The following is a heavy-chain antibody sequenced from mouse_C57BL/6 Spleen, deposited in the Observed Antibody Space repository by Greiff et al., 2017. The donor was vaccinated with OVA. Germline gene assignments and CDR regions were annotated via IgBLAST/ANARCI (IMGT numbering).Heavy chain of an antibody. J-gene: IGHJ2*01. CDR2: INPSSGYT. CDR3: AKTPDGYYRPLDY. CDR1: GYTFTSYC. V-gene: IGHV1-7*01. Sequence: QVQLKESGAELAKPGASVKLSCKASGYTFTSYCMHWVKQRPGQGLEWIGYINPSSGYTKYNQKFKDKATLTADKSSSTAYMQLSSLTYEDSAVEYCAKTPDGYYRPLDYWGQGTTLTVSS. D-gene: IGHD2-3*01.